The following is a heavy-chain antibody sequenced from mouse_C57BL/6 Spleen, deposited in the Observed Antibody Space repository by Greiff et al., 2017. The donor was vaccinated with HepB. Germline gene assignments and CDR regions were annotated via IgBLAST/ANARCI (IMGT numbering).Heavy chain of an antibody. CDR2: IDPETGGT. D-gene: IGHD1-1*01. V-gene: IGHV1-15*01. Sequence: VQLQQSGAELVRPGASVTLSCKASGYTFTDYEMHWVKQTPVHGLEWIGAIDPETGGTAYNQKFKGKAILTADKSSSTAYLELRSLTTEDSAVYYWTRGCYGSSYQCFDVWGTGTTVTVSS. CDR1: GYTFTDYE. J-gene: IGHJ1*03. CDR3: TRGCYGSSYQCFDV.